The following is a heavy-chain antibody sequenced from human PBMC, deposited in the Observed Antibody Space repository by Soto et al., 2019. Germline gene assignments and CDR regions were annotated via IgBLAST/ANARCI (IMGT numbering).Heavy chain of an antibody. Sequence: QVQLVESGGGVVQPGRSLRLSCAASGFTFSTYGMHWVRQAPGKGLEWVAVIWYDGTSRFYGDFVKGRFTISRDNSNNTLYLQLNSLRPDDTAVYYCARTPLTSDAFDIWGQGTRGTVSS. CDR1: GFTFSTYG. D-gene: IGHD3-16*01. J-gene: IGHJ3*02. CDR2: IWYDGTSR. V-gene: IGHV3-33*01. CDR3: ARTPLTSDAFDI.